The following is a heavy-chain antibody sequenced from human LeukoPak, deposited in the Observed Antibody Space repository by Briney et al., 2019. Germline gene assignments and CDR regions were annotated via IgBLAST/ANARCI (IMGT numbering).Heavy chain of an antibody. V-gene: IGHV3-30-3*01. Sequence: GRSLRLSCAPSRFTFSSNAMHWVRQAPGRGLEWVAVISDDGSDKRYADSVKGRFTISRDNSKKTLYLQMNSPRPEDTALYFCASKDDSCGYPFDYWGQGTLVTVSP. CDR1: RFTFSSNA. CDR3: ASKDDSCGYPFDY. J-gene: IGHJ4*02. CDR2: ISDDGSDK. D-gene: IGHD3-22*01.